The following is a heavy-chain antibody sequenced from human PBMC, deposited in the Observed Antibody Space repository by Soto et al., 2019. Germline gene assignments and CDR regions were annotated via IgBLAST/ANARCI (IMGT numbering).Heavy chain of an antibody. D-gene: IGHD1-1*01. CDR3: ARFAATSGINAFDV. CDR1: GYTFTNYW. J-gene: IGHJ3*01. CDR2: IYPRDSHT. Sequence: GESLKISCQGSGYTFTNYWIVWVRQLPGKGLEWMGIIYPRDSHTTYSPSFQGQVTISDDKSLNSAFLQWSSLKASDTATYYCARFAATSGINAFDVWGPGAMVTVSS. V-gene: IGHV5-51*01.